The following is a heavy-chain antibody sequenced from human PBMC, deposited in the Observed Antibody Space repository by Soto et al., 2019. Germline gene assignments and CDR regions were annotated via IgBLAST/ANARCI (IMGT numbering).Heavy chain of an antibody. CDR1: GGSISSGGYY. CDR3: ARVPSRLDYDFWSGYYGRYGMDV. CDR2: IYYSGST. Sequence: PSETLSLTCTVSGGSISSGGYYWSWIRQHPGKGLEWIGYIYYSGSTYYNPSLKRRVTISVDTSKNQFSLKLSSVTAADTAVYYCARVPSRLDYDFWSGYYGRYGMDVWGQGTTVTVSS. J-gene: IGHJ6*02. D-gene: IGHD3-3*01. V-gene: IGHV4-31*03.